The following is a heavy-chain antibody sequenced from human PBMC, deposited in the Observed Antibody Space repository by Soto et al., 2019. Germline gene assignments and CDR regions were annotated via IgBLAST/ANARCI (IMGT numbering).Heavy chain of an antibody. CDR3: ARSGYSSGWEGGYFAY. D-gene: IGHD6-19*01. Sequence: GASVKVSCKASGGTFSSYTISWVRQAPGQGLEWMGRIIPILGIANYAQKFQGRVTITADKSTSTAYMELSSLRSEDTAVYYCARSGYSSGWEGGYFAYWGQGTLVTVSS. CDR2: IIPILGIA. CDR1: GGTFSSYT. J-gene: IGHJ4*02. V-gene: IGHV1-69*02.